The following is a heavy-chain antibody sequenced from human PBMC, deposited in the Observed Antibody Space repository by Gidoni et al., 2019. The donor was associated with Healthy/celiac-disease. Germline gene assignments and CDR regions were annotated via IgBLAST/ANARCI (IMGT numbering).Heavy chain of an antibody. J-gene: IGHJ6*02. CDR1: GYSISSGYY. D-gene: IGHD3-9*01. Sequence: QVQLQESGPGLVKPSETLSLTCTVSGYSISSGYYWGWIRQPPGKGLEWIGSIYHSGSTYYNPSLKSRVTISVDTSKNQFSLKLSSVTAADTAVYYCARDRYILTGYYNPSTSPYYYYGMDVWGQGTTVTVSS. V-gene: IGHV4-38-2*02. CDR2: IYHSGST. CDR3: ARDRYILTGYYNPSTSPYYYYGMDV.